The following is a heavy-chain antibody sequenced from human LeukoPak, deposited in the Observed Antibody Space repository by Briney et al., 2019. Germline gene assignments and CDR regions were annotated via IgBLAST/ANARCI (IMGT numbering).Heavy chain of an antibody. Sequence: GGSLRLSCAASGFSFSNHWMNWVRQAPEKGLEWVANIKQDGNETYYVDSVKGRFTISRDNARNSLYLQMNSLRAEDTAVYYCAKDFDLWGQGTLVTVSS. J-gene: IGHJ4*02. CDR3: AKDFDL. CDR1: GFSFSNHW. V-gene: IGHV3-7*03. CDR2: IKQDGNET.